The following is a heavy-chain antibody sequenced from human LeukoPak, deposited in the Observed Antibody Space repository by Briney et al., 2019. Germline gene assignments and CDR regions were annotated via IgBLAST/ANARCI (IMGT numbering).Heavy chain of an antibody. D-gene: IGHD2-2*02. J-gene: IGHJ6*03. CDR1: GGTFSSYA. Sequence: SVKVSCKASGGTFSSYAISWVRQAPGQGLEWMGGIIPIFGTANYAQKFQGRVTITTDESTSTAYMELSSLRSEDTAVYYCATRSYTGDQLLYGTYYYYYMDVWGKGTTVTVSS. CDR2: IIPIFGTA. CDR3: ATRSYTGDQLLYGTYYYYYMDV. V-gene: IGHV1-69*05.